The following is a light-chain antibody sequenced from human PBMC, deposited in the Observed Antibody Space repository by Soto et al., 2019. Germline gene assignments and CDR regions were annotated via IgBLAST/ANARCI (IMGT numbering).Light chain of an antibody. CDR1: SSNIGNNA. CDR2: YDD. CDR3: AAWDDSLNGRV. V-gene: IGLV1-36*01. Sequence: QSVLTQPPSVSEAPRQMVTISCSGSSSNIGNNAVNWYQQLPGKAPKLLIYYDDLLPSGVSDRFSGSKSGTSASLAISGLQSEDEADYYCAAWDDSLNGRVFGGGTKVTVL. J-gene: IGLJ3*02.